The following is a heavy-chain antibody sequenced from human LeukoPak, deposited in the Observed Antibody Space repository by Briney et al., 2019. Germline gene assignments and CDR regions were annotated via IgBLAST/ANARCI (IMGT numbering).Heavy chain of an antibody. J-gene: IGHJ4*02. V-gene: IGHV3-21*01. CDR3: ARDRRYCSSTTCFGIFDY. Sequence: GGSLRLSCAASGFTFSAYSINWVRQAPGRGLEWVSSISSSGTYIYYADSVKGRFTISRDNAKNSLSLQMNSLRAEDTAVYYCARDRRYCSSTTCFGIFDYWGQGTLVTVS. CDR2: ISSSGTYI. CDR1: GFTFSAYS. D-gene: IGHD2-2*01.